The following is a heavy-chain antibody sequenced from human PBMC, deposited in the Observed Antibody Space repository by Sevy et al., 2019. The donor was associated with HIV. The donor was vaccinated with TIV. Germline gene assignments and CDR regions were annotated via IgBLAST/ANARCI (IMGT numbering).Heavy chain of an antibody. CDR1: GFTFSDYY. D-gene: IGHD3-10*01. Sequence: GGYLRLSCAASGFTFSDYYMSWIRQAPGKGLEWVSYISSSGSTIYYADSVKGRFTISRDNAKNSLYLQMNSLRAEDTAVYYCARRRIEITNGHDAFDIWGQGTMVTVSS. CDR2: ISSSGSTI. CDR3: ARRRIEITNGHDAFDI. V-gene: IGHV3-11*01. J-gene: IGHJ3*02.